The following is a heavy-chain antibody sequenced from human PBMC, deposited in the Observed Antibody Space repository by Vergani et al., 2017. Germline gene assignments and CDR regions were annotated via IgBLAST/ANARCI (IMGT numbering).Heavy chain of an antibody. Sequence: QVQLVESGGGVVQPGRSLRLSCAASGFTFSSYAMHWVRQAPGKGLEWVAVISYDGSNKYYADSVKSRFTISRDNSKNTLYLQMNSLRAEDTAVYYCARGPIAVAGTYYYYYMDVWGKGTTVTVSS. CDR2: ISYDGSNK. J-gene: IGHJ6*03. V-gene: IGHV3-30-3*01. D-gene: IGHD6-19*01. CDR3: ARGPIAVAGTYYYYYMDV. CDR1: GFTFSSYA.